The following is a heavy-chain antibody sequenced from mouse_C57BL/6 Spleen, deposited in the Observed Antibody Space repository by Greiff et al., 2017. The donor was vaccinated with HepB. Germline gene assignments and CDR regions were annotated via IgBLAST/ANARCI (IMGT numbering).Heavy chain of an antibody. J-gene: IGHJ3*01. CDR3: ARAHYYGSSEFAY. Sequence: EVKLVESGGGLVKPGGSLKLSCAASGFTFSDYGMHWVRQAPEKGLEWVAYISSGSSTIYYADTVKGRFTISRDNAKNTLFLQMTSLRSEDTAMYYCARAHYYGSSEFAYWGQGTLVTVSA. V-gene: IGHV5-17*01. CDR1: GFTFSDYG. D-gene: IGHD1-1*01. CDR2: ISSGSSTI.